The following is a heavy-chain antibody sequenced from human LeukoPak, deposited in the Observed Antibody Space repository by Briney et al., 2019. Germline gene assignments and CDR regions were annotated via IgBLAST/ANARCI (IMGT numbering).Heavy chain of an antibody. Sequence: GGSLRLSCEASGFIFSRYSMNWVRQAPGKGLEWVSAISGSGGSTYYADSVKGRFTISRDNSKNTLYLQMNSLRAEDTAVYYCAKDLHDSSGYRIDYWGQGTLVTVSS. V-gene: IGHV3-23*01. CDR2: ISGSGGST. CDR1: GFIFSRYS. J-gene: IGHJ4*02. D-gene: IGHD3-22*01. CDR3: AKDLHDSSGYRIDY.